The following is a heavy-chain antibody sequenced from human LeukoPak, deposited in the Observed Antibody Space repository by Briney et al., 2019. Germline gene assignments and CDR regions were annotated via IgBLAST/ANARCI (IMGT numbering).Heavy chain of an antibody. Sequence: GGSLRPSCAASGFTFSTYSMNWVRQAPGKGLEWVSSIISSSSYIYYADSVKGRFTISRDNAKNSLYLQMNSLRAEDTAVYYCARDPQYCSGGSCYSFDYWGQGTLVTVSS. J-gene: IGHJ4*02. CDR2: IISSSSYI. D-gene: IGHD2-15*01. CDR1: GFTFSTYS. V-gene: IGHV3-21*01. CDR3: ARDPQYCSGGSCYSFDY.